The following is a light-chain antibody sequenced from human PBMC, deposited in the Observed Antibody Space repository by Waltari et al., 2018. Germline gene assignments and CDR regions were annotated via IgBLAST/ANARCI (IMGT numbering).Light chain of an antibody. CDR1: QSVSRSY. V-gene: IGKV3D-20*01. J-gene: IGKJ5*01. CDR2: DAS. Sequence: EIVLTQSPVTLSLSPGERATLSCGASQSVSRSYLAWYQQKPGLATRLLIYDASSRATCIPDRFSGSGSETDFTLTISGREPEDFAVYYCQQYGSSPPITFGQGTRLEIK. CDR3: QQYGSSPPIT.